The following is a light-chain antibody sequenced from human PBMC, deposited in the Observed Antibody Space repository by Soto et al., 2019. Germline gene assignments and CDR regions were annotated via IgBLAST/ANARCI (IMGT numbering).Light chain of an antibody. Sequence: DIQMTQYPSSLSASVGDRVTITCRASQSISKFLSWFQQKPGKAPKLLIYSASSLQRGVPSRFSATGSGTDFRHTISSLQPEDFANYFCQQTYTTPRTFGQGTILEIK. CDR1: QSISKF. V-gene: IGKV1-39*01. CDR2: SAS. J-gene: IGKJ2*01. CDR3: QQTYTTPRT.